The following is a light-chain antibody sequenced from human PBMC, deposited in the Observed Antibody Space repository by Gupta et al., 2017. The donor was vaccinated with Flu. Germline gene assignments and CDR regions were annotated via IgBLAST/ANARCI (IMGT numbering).Light chain of an antibody. CDR1: QSISSN. V-gene: IGKV3-20*01. J-gene: IGKJ4*01. Sequence: LRERATLSCRASQSISSNLAWYQQKPGQAPRLLIYGASTRATGIPDRFSGSGSGTDFTLTISRLEPEDFAVYYCQQYGTSPRTFGGGTKVELK. CDR2: GAS. CDR3: QQYGTSPRT.